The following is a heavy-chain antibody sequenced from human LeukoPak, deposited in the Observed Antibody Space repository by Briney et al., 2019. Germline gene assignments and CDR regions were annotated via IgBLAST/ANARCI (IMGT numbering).Heavy chain of an antibody. CDR1: EFTFSYYS. D-gene: IGHD6-19*01. J-gene: IGHJ4*02. Sequence: GGSLRLSCAASEFTFSYYSMNWVRQAPGKGLEWVSSISSSSDYIYYADSVKGRFTISRDNAKNSLYLQMNSLRAEDTAVYYCAGGSGWLVDYWGQGTLVTVSS. V-gene: IGHV3-21*01. CDR3: AGGSGWLVDY. CDR2: ISSSSDYI.